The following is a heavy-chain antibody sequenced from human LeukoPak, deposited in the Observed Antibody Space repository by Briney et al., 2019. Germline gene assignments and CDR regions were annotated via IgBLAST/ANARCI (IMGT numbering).Heavy chain of an antibody. CDR3: ARDLTLYDFWSGYFFNSPLYYYGMDV. Sequence: GGSLRLSCAASGFTFSSYSMNWVRQAPGKGLEWVSSISSSSSYIYYADSVKGQFTISRDNAKNSLYLQMNSLRAEDTAVYYCARDLTLYDFWSGYFFNSPLYYYGMDVWGQGTTVTVSS. CDR1: GFTFSSYS. D-gene: IGHD3-3*01. CDR2: ISSSSSYI. V-gene: IGHV3-21*01. J-gene: IGHJ6*02.